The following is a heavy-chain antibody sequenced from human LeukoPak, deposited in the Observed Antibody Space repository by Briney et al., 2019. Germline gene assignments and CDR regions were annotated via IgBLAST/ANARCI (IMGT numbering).Heavy chain of an antibody. J-gene: IGHJ4*02. CDR1: DYSISSDYY. D-gene: IGHD6-13*01. Sequence: PSETLSLTCAVSDYSISSDYYWGWIRQPPGKGLEWIGRIYQSGSTHYNPSLKSRVTISVDTSKNQFSLKLNSVTAADTAVYYCARNSSWYFDYWGQGTLVTVSS. V-gene: IGHV4-38-2*01. CDR2: IYQSGST. CDR3: ARNSSWYFDY.